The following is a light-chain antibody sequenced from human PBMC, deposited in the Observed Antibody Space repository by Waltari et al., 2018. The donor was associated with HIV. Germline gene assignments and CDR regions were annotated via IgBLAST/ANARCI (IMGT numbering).Light chain of an antibody. CDR1: QTVDSD. V-gene: IGKV3-15*01. CDR3: QQYNNWPYT. CDR2: GAS. J-gene: IGKJ2*01. Sequence: VLTQSPTTLSAAPGESAHLPCRASQTVDSDLAWYQQRPGQPPRLLISGASTRAPGIPDRFSGSGSGTEFTLTINSLQSEDFAVYYCQQYNNWPYTFGQGTRLDIK.